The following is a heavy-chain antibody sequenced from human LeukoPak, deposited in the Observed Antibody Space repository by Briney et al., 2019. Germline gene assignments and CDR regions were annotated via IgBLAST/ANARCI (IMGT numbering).Heavy chain of an antibody. CDR3: ARDLRGGRRRYYSVP. D-gene: IGHD1-26*01. CDR2: IWNDGSGK. Sequence: GGSLRLSCAGSLEAPTEGGMDWVDQPPGKGLEWVALIWNDGSGKYYADSVKGRFTISRDNSKNTLCLQMNCLRAEDTAVYYCARDLRGGRRRYYSVPWGQGTLVTVSS. CDR1: LEAPTEGG. J-gene: IGHJ5*02. V-gene: IGHV3-33*07.